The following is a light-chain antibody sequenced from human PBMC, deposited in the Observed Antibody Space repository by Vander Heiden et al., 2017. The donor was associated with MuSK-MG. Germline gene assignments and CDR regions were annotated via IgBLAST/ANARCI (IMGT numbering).Light chain of an antibody. CDR1: SSDVGGYNY. CDR2: DAS. J-gene: IGLJ1*01. V-gene: IGLV2-14*03. CDR3: SSYTSSSTRV. Sequence: VSGSPGQSITISCTGTSSDVGGYNYVSWYQQHPGKAPKLMIYDASNRPSGVSNRFSGSKSGNTASLTISGLQAEDEADYYCSSYTSSSTRVFGTGTKVTVL.